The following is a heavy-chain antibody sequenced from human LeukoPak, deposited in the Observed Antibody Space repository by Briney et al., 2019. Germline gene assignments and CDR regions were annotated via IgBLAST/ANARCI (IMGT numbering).Heavy chain of an antibody. V-gene: IGHV1-69*05. CDR2: SIPIFGTA. CDR3: ARAWAACGGDCYSLFGFDY. J-gene: IGHJ4*02. Sequence: SVKVCCKASAGTFSSYAISWVRQAPGQGLECMGGSIPIFGTANYAQKFQGRVTITTDESTSTAYMELSSLRSEDTAVYYCARAWAACGGDCYSLFGFDYWGQGTLVTVSS. CDR1: AGTFSSYA. D-gene: IGHD2-21*02.